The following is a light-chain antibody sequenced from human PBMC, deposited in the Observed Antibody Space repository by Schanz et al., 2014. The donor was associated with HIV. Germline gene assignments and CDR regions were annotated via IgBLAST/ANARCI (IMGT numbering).Light chain of an antibody. J-gene: IGLJ3*02. CDR1: SSDIGGYDY. CDR3: GSYGGSDNMV. Sequence: QSALTQPPSASGSPGQSVTIACNGTSSDIGGYDYVSWYQQSPGKAPKLMIYDVSNRPSGVSNRFSGSKSDNTASLTVSGLQADDEADYYCGSYGGSDNMVFGGGTKLTVL. CDR2: DVS. V-gene: IGLV2-8*01.